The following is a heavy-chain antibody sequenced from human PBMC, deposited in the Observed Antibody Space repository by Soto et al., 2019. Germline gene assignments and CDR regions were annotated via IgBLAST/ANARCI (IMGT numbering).Heavy chain of an antibody. D-gene: IGHD4-17*01. Sequence: EVQLVESGGGLVQPGGSLRVSCAASGFTFRSHRIHWVRQAPGKGLEWVSRIDTDGGGTGYADSVKGRFTISTDNAKNTVSLHMNGLRAEDTAVYYCATVFDLWGQGTLVTVSS. J-gene: IGHJ5*02. CDR3: ATVFDL. V-gene: IGHV3-74*01. CDR1: GFTFRSHR. CDR2: IDTDGGGT.